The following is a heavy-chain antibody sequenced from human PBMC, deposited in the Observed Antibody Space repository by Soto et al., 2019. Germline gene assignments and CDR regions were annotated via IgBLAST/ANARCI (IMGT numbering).Heavy chain of an antibody. CDR1: GGSISSGGYS. CDR2: IYHSGST. CDR3: DRAGVVGATALDY. Sequence: TSETLCLTCGVSGGSISSGGYSWSWIRQPPGKGLEWIGYIYHSGSTYYNPSLKSRVTISVDRSKNQFSLKLSSVTAADTAVYYCDRAGVVGATALDYWGQGTQVTVSS. D-gene: IGHD1-26*01. J-gene: IGHJ4*02. V-gene: IGHV4-30-2*01.